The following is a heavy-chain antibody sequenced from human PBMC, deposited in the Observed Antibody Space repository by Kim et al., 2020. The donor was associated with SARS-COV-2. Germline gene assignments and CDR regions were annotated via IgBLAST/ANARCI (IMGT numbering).Heavy chain of an antibody. CDR3: VRENYWAFDI. CDR2: ISGTGTIT. CDR1: GFTLSLYS. Sequence: GGSLRLSCATPGFTLSLYSMNWVRQSPGKGLEWVSHISGTGTITKHADSVRGRFTISRDNAKNSLFLQMNGLRAEDTAVYYCVRENYWAFDIWGQGTMVTVSS. D-gene: IGHD2-15*01. V-gene: IGHV3-48*04. J-gene: IGHJ3*02.